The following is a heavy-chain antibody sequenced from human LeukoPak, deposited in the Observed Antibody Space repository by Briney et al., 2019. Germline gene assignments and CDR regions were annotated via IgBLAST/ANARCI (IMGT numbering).Heavy chain of an antibody. J-gene: IGHJ5*02. CDR2: VDPEDGET. V-gene: IGHV1-69-2*01. CDR3: ATEKKGPHWFDP. CDR1: GYTFTDYY. Sequence: ATVKLSCKVSGYTFTDYYMHWVQTARGKGLEGMGFVDPEDGETIYAEKFQGRVTITADTSTDTAYMELSSLRSEDTAVYYCATEKKGPHWFDPWGQGTLVTVSS.